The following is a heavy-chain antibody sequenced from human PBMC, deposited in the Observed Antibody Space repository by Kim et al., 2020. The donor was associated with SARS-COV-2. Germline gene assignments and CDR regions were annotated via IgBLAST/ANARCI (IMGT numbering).Heavy chain of an antibody. D-gene: IGHD1-26*01. CDR3: ARGGSGKATGGYYYYGMDV. J-gene: IGHJ6*02. V-gene: IGHV3-30*01. Sequence: GRFTISRDNSKNTLYLQMNSLRAEDTAVYYCARGGSGKATGGYYYYGMDVWGQGTTVTVSS.